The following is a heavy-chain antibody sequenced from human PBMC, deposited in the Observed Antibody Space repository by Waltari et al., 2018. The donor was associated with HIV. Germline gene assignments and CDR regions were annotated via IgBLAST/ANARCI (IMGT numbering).Heavy chain of an antibody. Sequence: EVQLVESGGGLIQPGGSLRLSCAASGFTFSDFWRHWVRQVPGKGLVWVSRIRGDGKTPGYADSVKGRFTVSRDNAKNSLYLQMNSLRDEDTAVYYCARGSARLWDFDYWGQGTLVTVSS. J-gene: IGHJ4*02. CDR3: ARGSARLWDFDY. D-gene: IGHD7-27*01. V-gene: IGHV3-74*01. CDR2: IRGDGKTP. CDR1: GFTFSDFW.